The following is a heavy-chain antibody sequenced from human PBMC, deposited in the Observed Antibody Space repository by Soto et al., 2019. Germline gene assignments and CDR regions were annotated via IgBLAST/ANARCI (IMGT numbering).Heavy chain of an antibody. V-gene: IGHV3-23*01. CDR2: ISGRGVDT. J-gene: IGHJ4*02. CDR3: AKDQTDVTLFDY. D-gene: IGHD2-21*02. Sequence: PGGSLRLSCAASGFSFSSLAMSWVRQAPGKGLEWVSSISGRGVDTLYADSVKGRFTISRDNSRTTLYLQVNSLRAEDAAVYYCAKDQTDVTLFDYWGQGTLVTVSS. CDR1: GFSFSSLA.